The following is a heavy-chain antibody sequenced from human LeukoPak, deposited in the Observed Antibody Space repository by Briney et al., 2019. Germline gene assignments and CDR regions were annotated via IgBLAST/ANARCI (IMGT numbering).Heavy chain of an antibody. Sequence: ASVKLSCKAAGYTFSSYGISWGRQAPGHGLGWLGWIGTEKGITRYAQNLQGKVTMTADTSTYTAYMQLRSLRSADTAVYFCARDWEGVRNWFDPWGQGTLVTVSS. CDR2: IGTEKGIT. J-gene: IGHJ5*02. D-gene: IGHD1-14*01. CDR3: ARDWEGVRNWFDP. V-gene: IGHV1-18*01. CDR1: GYTFSSYG.